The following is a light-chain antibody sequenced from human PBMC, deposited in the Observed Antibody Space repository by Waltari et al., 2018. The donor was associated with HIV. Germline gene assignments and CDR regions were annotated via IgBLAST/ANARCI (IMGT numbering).Light chain of an antibody. Sequence: QSALTQPASVSGSPGQSLTISCTGSGSDVGGYDYVFWYQQPPGKAPKLRMYEVTNRHSGVANRFSGSKSGNAASLTISGLQAEDEADYYCSSYTSSSSLYVLFGGGTKLTVL. CDR1: GSDVGGYDY. V-gene: IGLV2-14*01. CDR3: SSYTSSSSLYVL. CDR2: EVT. J-gene: IGLJ3*02.